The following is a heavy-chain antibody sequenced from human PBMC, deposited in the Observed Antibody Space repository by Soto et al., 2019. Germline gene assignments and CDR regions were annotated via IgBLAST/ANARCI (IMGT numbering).Heavy chain of an antibody. V-gene: IGHV1-3*01. CDR3: ARDLAYGIPDY. J-gene: IGHJ4*02. Sequence: ASVKVSCKASGYTFTNFGMSGVRQAPGQRLEWMGWINAGNGNRKYSQKFQGRVTITRDTSASTAYMELSSLRSEDTAVYYCARDLAYGIPDYWGQGTLVTVSS. CDR1: GYTFTNFG. CDR2: INAGNGNR. D-gene: IGHD2-21*01.